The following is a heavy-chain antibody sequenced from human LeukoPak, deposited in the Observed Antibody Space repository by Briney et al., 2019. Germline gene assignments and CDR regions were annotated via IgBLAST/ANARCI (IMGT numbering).Heavy chain of an antibody. V-gene: IGHV4-59*08. CDR3: ARHGVPLERLYYFDY. Sequence: SETLSLTCTDSGGSISSYYWSWIRQPPGKGLEGIGYIYYSGSTNYNPSLKSRVTISVDTSKNQFSLKLSSVTAADTAVYYCARHGVPLERLYYFDYWRQGTLVTVSS. CDR1: GGSISSYY. CDR2: IYYSGST. J-gene: IGHJ4*02. D-gene: IGHD1-1*01.